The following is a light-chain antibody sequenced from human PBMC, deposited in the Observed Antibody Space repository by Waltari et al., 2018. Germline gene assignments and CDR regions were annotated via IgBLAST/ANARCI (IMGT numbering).Light chain of an antibody. CDR2: DTS. CDR3: QQRRRWPLT. J-gene: IGKJ4*01. Sequence: EIVLTQSPATLLLSPGERATLSCRASQTVDTYLAWYQQRPGQAPRLLIYDTSNRATGIPDRFSGSGSETDFTLTISSLEPEDFAVYYCQQRRRWPLTFGGGSKVEI. CDR1: QTVDTY. V-gene: IGKV3-11*01.